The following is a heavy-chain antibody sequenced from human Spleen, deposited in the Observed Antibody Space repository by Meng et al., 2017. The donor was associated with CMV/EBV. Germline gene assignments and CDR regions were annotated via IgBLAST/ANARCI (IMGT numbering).Heavy chain of an antibody. CDR2: IKEDGNYK. D-gene: IGHD6-19*01. V-gene: IGHV3-7*01. CDR1: GFSFSGFW. CDR3: ARDDLAVAGYYYGMDV. Sequence: GGSLRLSCAVSGFSFSGFWMSWVRQAPGKGLEWVANIKEDGNYKYYVDSVKGRFSISRDNAKNSLYLQMNSLRVEDTAVYYCARDDLAVAGYYYGMDVWGQGTTVTVSS. J-gene: IGHJ6*02.